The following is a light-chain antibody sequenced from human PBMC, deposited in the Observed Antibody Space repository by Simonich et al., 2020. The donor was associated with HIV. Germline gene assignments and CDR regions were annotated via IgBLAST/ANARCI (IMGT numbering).Light chain of an antibody. CDR2: WAS. CDR1: QSVLYSSNNKNY. CDR3: QQHYSAPFT. J-gene: IGKJ4*01. V-gene: IGKV4-1*01. Sequence: DIVMTQSPDSLAVSLGERATINCKSSQSVLYSSNNKNYLAWYQQKPGQPPKLLIYWASTRESGVPDRFRGSGSGTDFTLTISSLQAEDVAVYYCQQHYSAPFTFGGGTKVEIK.